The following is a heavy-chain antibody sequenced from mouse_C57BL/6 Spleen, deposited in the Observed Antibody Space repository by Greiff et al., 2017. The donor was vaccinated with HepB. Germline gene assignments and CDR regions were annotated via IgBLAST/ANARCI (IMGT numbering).Heavy chain of an antibody. D-gene: IGHD1-1*01. Sequence: VQLQQPGAELVRPGSSVKLSCKASGYTFTSYWMDWVKQRPGQGLEWIGNIYPSDSETHYNQKFKDKATLTVDKSSSTAYMQLSSLTSEDSAVYYCARGGYYDGAWFAYWGQGTLVTVSA. CDR3: ARGGYYDGAWFAY. J-gene: IGHJ3*01. CDR1: GYTFTSYW. CDR2: IYPSDSET. V-gene: IGHV1-61*01.